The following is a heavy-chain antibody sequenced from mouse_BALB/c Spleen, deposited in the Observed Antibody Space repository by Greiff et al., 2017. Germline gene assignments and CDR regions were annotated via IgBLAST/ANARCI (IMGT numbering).Heavy chain of an antibody. J-gene: IGHJ4*01. CDR3: ARGDYGAMDY. CDR1: GFTFSSYA. D-gene: IGHD2-4*01. V-gene: IGHV5-9-4*01. CDR2: ISSGGSYT. Sequence: EVKLVESGGGLVKPGGSLKLSCAASGFTFSSYAMSWVRQSPEKRLEWVAEISSGGSYTYYPDTVTGRFTISRDNAKNTLYLEMSSLRSEDTAMYYCARGDYGAMDYWGQGTSVTVSS.